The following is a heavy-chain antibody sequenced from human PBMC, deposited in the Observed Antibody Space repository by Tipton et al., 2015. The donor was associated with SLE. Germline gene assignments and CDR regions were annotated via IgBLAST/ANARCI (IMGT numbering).Heavy chain of an antibody. D-gene: IGHD6-19*01. Sequence: SLRLSCAASGFTVSSNYMSWVRQAPGKGLEWVSAISGSGGSTYYADSVKGRFTISRDNSKNTLYLQMNSLRAEDTAVYYCAKEWTRSSGWEYWGQGTLVTVSS. CDR2: ISGSGGST. CDR1: GFTVSSNY. V-gene: IGHV3-23*01. CDR3: AKEWTRSSGWEY. J-gene: IGHJ4*02.